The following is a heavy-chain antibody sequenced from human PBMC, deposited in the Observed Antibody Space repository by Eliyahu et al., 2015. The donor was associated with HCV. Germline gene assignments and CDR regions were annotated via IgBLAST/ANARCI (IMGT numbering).Heavy chain of an antibody. J-gene: IGHJ4*02. V-gene: IGHV5-51*01. D-gene: IGHD1-26*01. CDR1: GYSFANYW. CDR3: ARRGAPVGPFDY. Sequence: EVQLVQSGAEVKEPGESLKISCRASGYSFANYWXGWVRPMPGKXLGWLGIIYPGDSDTRYSPSFEGQVTFSVDKSVNTAYLHWSSLKASDTAIYYCARRGAPVGPFDYWGQGTLVTVSS. CDR2: IYPGDSDT.